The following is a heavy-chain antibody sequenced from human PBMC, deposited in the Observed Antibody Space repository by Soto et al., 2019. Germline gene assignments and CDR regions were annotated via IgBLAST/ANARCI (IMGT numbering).Heavy chain of an antibody. V-gene: IGHV1-8*01. J-gene: IGHJ4*02. CDR1: GYSFTSLD. CDR2: MEPSSGKT. D-gene: IGHD3-10*01. CDR3: ARGVTAGVDY. Sequence: GASVKVSCKASGYSFTSLDINWVRQTTGQGLEWMGWMEPSSGKTGYAQRFQDRVTTTRDTSINTAYMEPRSLTSDDTAFYYCARGVTAGVDYWGQGTLVTVSS.